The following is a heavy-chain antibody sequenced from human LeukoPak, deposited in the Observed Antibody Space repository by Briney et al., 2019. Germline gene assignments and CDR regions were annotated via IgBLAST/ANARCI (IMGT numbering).Heavy chain of an antibody. CDR3: ATRTQQLVQGAFDI. CDR2: FDPEDGET. CDR1: GYTLTELS. D-gene: IGHD6-13*01. Sequence: GASVKVSCKVSGYTLTELSMHWVRQAPGKGLEWMGGFDPEDGETIYAQKFQGRVTMTEDTSTDTAYMELSSLRSEDTAVYYCATRTQQLVQGAFDIWGQGTMVTVSS. J-gene: IGHJ3*02. V-gene: IGHV1-24*01.